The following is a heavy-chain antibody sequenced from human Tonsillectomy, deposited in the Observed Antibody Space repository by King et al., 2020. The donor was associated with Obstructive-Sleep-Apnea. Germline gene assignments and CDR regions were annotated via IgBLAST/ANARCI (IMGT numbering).Heavy chain of an antibody. CDR1: GFTFSSYS. D-gene: IGHD6-19*01. J-gene: IGHJ4*02. CDR3: ARVLGYSSGWYYFDY. Sequence: VQLVESGGGLVKPGGSLRLSCAASGFTFSSYSMKWLRQAPGKGLEGVSSISRSVYNYSAESVKGRFTIPRDNAKNSMYLQMIGLRAEDTAVYYCARVLGYSSGWYYFDYWGQGTLVTVSS. V-gene: IGHV3-21*01. CDR2: ISRSVYN.